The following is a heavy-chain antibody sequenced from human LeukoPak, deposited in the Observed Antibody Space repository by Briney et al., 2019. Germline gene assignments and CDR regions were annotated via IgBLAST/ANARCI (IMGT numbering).Heavy chain of an antibody. D-gene: IGHD3-3*01. Sequence: GALVKVSCKASGYTFTSYDINWVRQATGQGLEWMGWMNPNSGNTGYAQKFQGRVTITRNTSISTAYMELSSLRSEDTAVYYCARGPVLRFLEWLLPYYFDYWGQGTLVTVSS. V-gene: IGHV1-8*03. J-gene: IGHJ4*02. CDR1: GYTFTSYD. CDR2: MNPNSGNT. CDR3: ARGPVLRFLEWLLPYYFDY.